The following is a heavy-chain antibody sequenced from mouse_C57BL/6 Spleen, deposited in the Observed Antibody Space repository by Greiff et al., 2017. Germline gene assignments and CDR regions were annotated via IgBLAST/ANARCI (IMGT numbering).Heavy chain of an antibody. CDR3: ARLTARATGAVDY. V-gene: IGHV5-12*01. CDR2: ISNGGGST. CDR1: GFTFSDYY. Sequence: EVQLVESGGGLVQPGGSLKLSCAASGFTFSDYYMYWVRQTPEKRLEWVAYISNGGGSTYYPDTVKGRFTISRDNAKNTLYLQLSRLKSEDTAMYYCARLTARATGAVDYWGQGTSVTVSS. D-gene: IGHD3-2*01. J-gene: IGHJ4*01.